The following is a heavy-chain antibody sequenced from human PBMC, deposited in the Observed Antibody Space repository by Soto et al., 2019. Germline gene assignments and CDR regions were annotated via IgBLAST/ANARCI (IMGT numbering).Heavy chain of an antibody. CDR1: GDSVSSNSAA. D-gene: IGHD6-19*01. Sequence: SQTLSLTCAISGDSVSSNSAAWNWIRQSPSRGLEWLGRTYYRSKWYNDYAVSVKSRITINPDTSKNQFSLQLYSVTPEDTAVYYCASDYIAVAGNWYDSWGQGTLVPVSS. CDR2: TYYRSKWYN. J-gene: IGHJ5*01. V-gene: IGHV6-1*01. CDR3: ASDYIAVAGNWYDS.